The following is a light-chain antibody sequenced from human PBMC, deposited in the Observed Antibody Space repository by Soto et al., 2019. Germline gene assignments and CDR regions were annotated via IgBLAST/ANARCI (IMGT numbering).Light chain of an antibody. CDR3: GTWDSSLSRV. Sequence: QSVLTQPPSVSAAPGQTVTISCSGSSSNIGNNYVSWYQQLPGTAPKLLIYENNKRPSGIPDRFSGSKSGTSATLGITGLQTGHEADYYCGTWDSSLSRVFGSGTQLTVL. CDR1: SSNIGNNY. J-gene: IGLJ6*01. CDR2: ENN. V-gene: IGLV1-51*02.